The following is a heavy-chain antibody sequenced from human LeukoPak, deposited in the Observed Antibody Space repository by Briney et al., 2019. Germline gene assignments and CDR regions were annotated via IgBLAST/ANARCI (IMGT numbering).Heavy chain of an antibody. CDR1: GGTFSSYA. D-gene: IGHD2-2*01. J-gene: IGHJ5*02. CDR3: ATQYCSSTSCYLPGWFDP. CDR2: IIPIFGTA. Sequence: SVKVSCKASGGTFSSYAISWVRQAPGQGLEWMGVIIPIFGTANYAQKFQGRVTITADESTSTAYMELSSLRSEDTAVYYCATQYCSSTSCYLPGWFDPWGQGTLVTVSS. V-gene: IGHV1-69*13.